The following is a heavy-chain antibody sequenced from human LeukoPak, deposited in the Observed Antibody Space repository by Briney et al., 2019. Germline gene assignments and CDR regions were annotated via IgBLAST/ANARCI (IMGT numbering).Heavy chain of an antibody. Sequence: ASVKVSCKASGYTFTSYYMHWVRQAPGQGLEWMGIINPSSGSTSYAQKFQGRVTMTRDTSTSTVYMELSSLRSEDTAVYYCARAPKTAGRGYSSGWRRYFDYWGQGTLVTVSS. CDR2: INPSSGST. J-gene: IGHJ4*02. CDR1: GYTFTSYY. V-gene: IGHV1-46*01. CDR3: ARAPKTAGRGYSSGWRRYFDY. D-gene: IGHD6-19*01.